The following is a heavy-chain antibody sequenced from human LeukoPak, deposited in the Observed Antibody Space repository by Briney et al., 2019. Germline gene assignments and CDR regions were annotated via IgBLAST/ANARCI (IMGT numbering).Heavy chain of an antibody. J-gene: IGHJ4*02. CDR1: GYSFAAYY. CDR2: INLYNGAT. Sequence: ASVKVSCMPTGYSFAAYYIFWMRQAPGQGLECTGWINLYNGATKYAQRFQSRVTMTRDTSISTAYMELSRLRSDDTATYYCTSWAGGNEPVASFDYWGQGTLVTVSS. V-gene: IGHV1-2*02. D-gene: IGHD1-14*01. CDR3: TSWAGGNEPVASFDY.